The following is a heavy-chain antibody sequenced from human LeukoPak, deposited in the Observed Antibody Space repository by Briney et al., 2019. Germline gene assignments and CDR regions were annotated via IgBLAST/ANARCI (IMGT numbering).Heavy chain of an antibody. D-gene: IGHD3-22*01. J-gene: IGHJ4*02. V-gene: IGHV3-43*02. CDR2: ISGDGVNT. CDR3: GKDIHARGYADY. CDR1: GFTFDDYA. Sequence: GGSLRFSCAASGFTFDDYAMHWVRQAPGKGLEWVSLISGDGVNTYYAGSVKGRFTISRDNNKNSLYLRMNSLRSEDNALYYCGKDIHARGYADYWGQGTLVTVSS.